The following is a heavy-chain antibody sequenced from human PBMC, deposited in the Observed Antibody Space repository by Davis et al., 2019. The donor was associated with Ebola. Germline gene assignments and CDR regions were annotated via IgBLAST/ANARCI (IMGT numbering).Heavy chain of an antibody. V-gene: IGHV3-7*01. CDR2: MKGDGTLK. D-gene: IGHD7-27*01. J-gene: IGHJ4*02. Sequence: PGGSLRLSCVVSGFSFENSWMTWVRQAPGKGLEWVANMKGDGTLKNYVDSVKGRFTISRDNARKSLYLDMNSLYYCATDNWGPALWGQGTLLTVSS. CDR1: GFSFENSW. CDR3: AL.